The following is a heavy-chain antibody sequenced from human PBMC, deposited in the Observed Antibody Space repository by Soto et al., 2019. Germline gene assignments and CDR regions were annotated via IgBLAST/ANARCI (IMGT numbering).Heavy chain of an antibody. CDR1: GFTFSSYR. Sequence: EVQLVESGGGLVQPGGSLRLSCAASGFTFSSYRMNWVRQAPGKGLEWVSYISSSSSTIYYADSVKGRFTLSRDNAKTSQYLQMNSLRAEDTAVYYCARWAVTGHDYWGQGTLVTVSS. D-gene: IGHD4-17*01. J-gene: IGHJ4*02. CDR3: ARWAVTGHDY. CDR2: ISSSSSTI. V-gene: IGHV3-48*01.